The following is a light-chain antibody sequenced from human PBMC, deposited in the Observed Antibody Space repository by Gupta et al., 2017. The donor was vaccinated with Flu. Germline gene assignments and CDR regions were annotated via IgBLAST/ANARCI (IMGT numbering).Light chain of an antibody. CDR2: GAS. Sequence: ELVMTHSPATLSVSPGERATLSCRASQSVSDNLAWYQQKPGQAPRLLIYGASIRATGIPARFSGSGSGTEFTLTISSRQTEDFAVYSCHQYNIWPPRTFGQGTKVEIK. CDR1: QSVSDN. V-gene: IGKV3-15*01. J-gene: IGKJ1*01. CDR3: HQYNIWPPRT.